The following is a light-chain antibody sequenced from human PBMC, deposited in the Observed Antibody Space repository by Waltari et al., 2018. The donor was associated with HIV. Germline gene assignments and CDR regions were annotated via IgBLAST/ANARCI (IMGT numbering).Light chain of an antibody. CDR2: TTK. CDR1: ISNIGSNT. J-gene: IGLJ3*02. CDR3: ATWDDSLNGPV. V-gene: IGLV1-44*01. Sequence: QSVLTQPPSASGTPRQRVTISCSGSISNIGSNTVNWYQQLPGTAPKLLIYTTKQRPSGVPDRFSGSKSGASASLAISGLQSDDEADYYCATWDDSLNGPVFGGGTKLTVL.